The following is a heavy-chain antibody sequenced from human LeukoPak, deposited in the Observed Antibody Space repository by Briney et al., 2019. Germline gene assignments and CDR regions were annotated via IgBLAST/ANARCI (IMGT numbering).Heavy chain of an antibody. CDR3: AKGLREYDFWSGYAT. V-gene: IGHV3-23*01. Sequence: PGGSLRLSCAASGFTFSSYAMMWVRQAPGKGLDWGSTISVSGGSPNYADSVKGRFTISRDNSKNTLFLQMNSLRGEDTALYYCAKGLREYDFWSGYATWGQGTLVTVSS. CDR1: GFTFSSYA. D-gene: IGHD3-3*01. J-gene: IGHJ5*02. CDR2: ISVSGGSP.